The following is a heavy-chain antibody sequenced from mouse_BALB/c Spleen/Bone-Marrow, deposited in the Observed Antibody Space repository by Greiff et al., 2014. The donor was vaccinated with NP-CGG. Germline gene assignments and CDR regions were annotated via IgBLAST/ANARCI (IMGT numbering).Heavy chain of an antibody. V-gene: IGHV1S135*01. J-gene: IGHJ4*01. CDR1: GYAFTSYN. Sequence: VQLKESGPELVKPGASVKVSCKASGYAFTSYNMYWVKQSHGKSLEWIGYIDPYNGGTSYNQKFKGKATLTVDKSSSTAYMHLNSLTSEDSAVYYCARRYYYYGGGDAMDYWGQGTSVTVSS. D-gene: IGHD1-1*02. CDR3: ARRYYYYGGGDAMDY. CDR2: IDPYNGGT.